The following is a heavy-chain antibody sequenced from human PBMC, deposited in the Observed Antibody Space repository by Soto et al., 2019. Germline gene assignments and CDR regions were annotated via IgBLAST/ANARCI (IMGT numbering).Heavy chain of an antibody. J-gene: IGHJ4*02. V-gene: IGHV4-59*01. CDR2: IYYSGST. CDR3: ARDNGYSYGYTLDH. Sequence: SETLSLTCTVSGGSISRYYCSWIRQPPGKGLEWIGYIYYSGSTNYNPSLKSRVTISVDTSKNQFSLKLSSVTAADTAVYYCARDNGYSYGYTLDHWGQGTLVTVSS. D-gene: IGHD5-18*01. CDR1: GGSISRYY.